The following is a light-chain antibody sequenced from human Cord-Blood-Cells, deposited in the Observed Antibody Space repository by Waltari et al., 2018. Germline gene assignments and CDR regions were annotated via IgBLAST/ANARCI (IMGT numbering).Light chain of an antibody. V-gene: IGLV2-23*01. J-gene: IGLJ3*02. CDR3: CSYAGSSTWV. CDR2: EGS. CDR1: SSDVGSYNL. Sequence: QSALTQPASVSGSPGQSITISCTGTSSDVGSYNLVSLYQQHPGKAPKLMIYEGSKRPSVVSNRVSGSKSGNTASLTISGLQAEDEADYYCCSYAGSSTWVFGGGTKLTVL.